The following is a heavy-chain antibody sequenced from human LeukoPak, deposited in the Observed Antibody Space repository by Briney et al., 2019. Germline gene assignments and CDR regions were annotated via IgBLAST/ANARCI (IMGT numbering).Heavy chain of an antibody. J-gene: IGHJ4*02. V-gene: IGHV4-34*01. CDR3: ARIYDFWSGSYFDY. D-gene: IGHD3-3*01. CDR2: INHSGST. CDR1: GGSFSGYY. Sequence: NASETLSLTCAVYGGSFSGYYWSWIRQPPGKGLEWIGEINHSGSTYYNPSLKSRVTISVDRSKNQFSLKLSSVTAADTAVYYCARIYDFWSGSYFDYWGQGTLVTVSS.